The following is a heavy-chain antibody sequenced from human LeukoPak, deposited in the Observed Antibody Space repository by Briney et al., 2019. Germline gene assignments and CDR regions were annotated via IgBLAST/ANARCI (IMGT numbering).Heavy chain of an antibody. D-gene: IGHD2-8*01. CDR2: RYHNGNS. CDR3: ARMVFGIMTGYYHDS. CDR1: GVSISSHY. V-gene: IGHV4-59*11. J-gene: IGHJ4*02. Sequence: SETLSLACNVSGVSISSHYWSWLRQPPGKGLEWIGYRYHNGNSNYNPSLRSRVTVSIDMSKSQVSLSLNSVTAADTAVYYCARMVFGIMTGYYHDSWGQGTLVTVSS.